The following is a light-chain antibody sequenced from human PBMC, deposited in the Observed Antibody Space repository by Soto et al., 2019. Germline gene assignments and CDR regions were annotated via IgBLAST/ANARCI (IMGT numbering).Light chain of an antibody. CDR3: SSYSGSSTLYV. J-gene: IGLJ1*01. CDR2: DVT. V-gene: IGLV2-14*03. Sequence: QSVLTQPASVSGSAGQSITISCTGTSNDVGGYNYDSWYQQHPGKAPKLIIYDVTIRPSGVSNRFSGSKSGNTASLAISGLRAEDEADYHCSSYSGSSTLYVFGTGTKVTVL. CDR1: SNDVGGYNY.